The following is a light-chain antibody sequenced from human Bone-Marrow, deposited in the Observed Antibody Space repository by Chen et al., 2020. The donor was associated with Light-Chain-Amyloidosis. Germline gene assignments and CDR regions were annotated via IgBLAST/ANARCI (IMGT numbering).Light chain of an antibody. J-gene: IGLJ1*01. CDR3: AAWDGSMSGYV. CDR1: SSNIGMNY. Sequence: QSVLTQPPSASGTPGQRVTISCSGASSNIGMNYVYWYQHFPGAAPKLLIHRNNQRPSGVPDRFSASKSGTSAFLAISGLRSEDDADYYCAAWDGSMSGYVFGTGTKVIVL. V-gene: IGLV1-47*01. CDR2: RNN.